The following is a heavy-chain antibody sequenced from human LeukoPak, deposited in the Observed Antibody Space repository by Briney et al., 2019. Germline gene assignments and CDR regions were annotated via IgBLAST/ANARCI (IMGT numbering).Heavy chain of an antibody. CDR1: GGTFSSNA. CDR3: ASRGYCGGDCQVYYYYGMDV. CDR2: IIPILGIA. J-gene: IGHJ6*02. V-gene: IGHV1-69*04. Sequence: GASVKVSCKASGGTFSSNAISWVRQAPGQGLEWMGRIIPILGIANYAQKFQGRVTITADKSTSTAYMELSSLRSEDTAVYYCASRGYCGGDCQVYYYYGMDVWGQGTTVTVSS. D-gene: IGHD2-21*02.